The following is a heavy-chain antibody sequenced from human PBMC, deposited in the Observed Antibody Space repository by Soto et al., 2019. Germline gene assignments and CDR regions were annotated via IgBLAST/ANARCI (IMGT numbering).Heavy chain of an antibody. J-gene: IGHJ1*01. D-gene: IGHD2-15*01. CDR1: GFTFSSYG. CDR2: ISYDGSNK. CDR3: AKEAIVVVVAATLQH. Sequence: GGSLRLSCAASGFTFSSYGMHWVRQAPGKGLEWVAVISYDGSNKYYADSVKGRFTISRDNSKNTLYLQMNSLRAEDTAVYYCAKEAIVVVVAATLQHWGQGTLVTVSS. V-gene: IGHV3-30*18.